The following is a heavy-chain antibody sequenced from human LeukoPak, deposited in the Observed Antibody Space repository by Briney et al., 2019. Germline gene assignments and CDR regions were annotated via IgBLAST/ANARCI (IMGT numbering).Heavy chain of an antibody. CDR1: GFTFSRYA. CDR2: TSFDGNDQ. J-gene: IGHJ4*02. CDR3: AKGSVGTPPPFDF. D-gene: IGHD2-15*01. Sequence: PGRSLRLSCAASGFTFSRYAMHWVRQAPGKGLEWVALTSFDGNDQYYADFVKGRFTISRDSSKNTLYLQMNSLRPDDTAVYHCAKGSVGTPPPFDFWGQGTLVTVSS. V-gene: IGHV3-30-3*01.